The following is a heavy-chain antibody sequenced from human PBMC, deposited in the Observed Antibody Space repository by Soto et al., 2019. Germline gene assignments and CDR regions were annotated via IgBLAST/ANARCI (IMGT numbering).Heavy chain of an antibody. CDR2: IYPGDSDT. V-gene: IGHV5-51*01. J-gene: IGHJ6*02. Sequence: GESLKISCKGSGHTFTNYWIGWVRQMPGKGLEWMGIIYPGDSDTKYNPSFQGQVTISADKSITTTYLQWSSLKASDTAIYYCAASIFYYCMDVWGQGTTVTVSS. CDR3: AASIFYYCMDV. CDR1: GHTFTNYW.